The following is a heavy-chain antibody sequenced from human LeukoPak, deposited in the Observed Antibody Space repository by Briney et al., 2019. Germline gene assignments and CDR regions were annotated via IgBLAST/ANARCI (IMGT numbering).Heavy chain of an antibody. J-gene: IGHJ4*02. CDR2: ISSGSSYI. CDR3: AREFFDREGGTTVLDY. D-gene: IGHD1-26*01. Sequence: GGSLRLSCAASGFTFSSTSMNWVRQAPGKGLEWVSSISSGSSYIFNADSVKGRFTISRDNAKNSLYLQMNSLRAEDTAVYYCAREFFDREGGTTVLDYWGQGTLVTVSS. CDR1: GFTFSSTS. V-gene: IGHV3-21*01.